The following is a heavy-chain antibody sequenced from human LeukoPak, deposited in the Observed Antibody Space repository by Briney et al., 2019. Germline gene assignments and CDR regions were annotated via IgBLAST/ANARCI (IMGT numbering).Heavy chain of an antibody. J-gene: IGHJ6*03. CDR1: GGSISSGNYY. V-gene: IGHV4-61*02. CDR2: IYTTGST. D-gene: IGHD1-7*01. CDR3: ARDHPTPTTGYMDV. Sequence: SETLSLTCTVSGGSISSGNYYWSWIRRPAGNGLEWIGRIYTTGSTNYNPSFKSRVTISADTSKNQFSLKVSSVTAADTAVYYCARDHPTPTTGYMDVWGKGTTVTVSS.